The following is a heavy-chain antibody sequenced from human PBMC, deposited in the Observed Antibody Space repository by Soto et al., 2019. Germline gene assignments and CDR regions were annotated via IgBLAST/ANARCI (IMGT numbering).Heavy chain of an antibody. Sequence: QVQLVESGGGLVKPGGSLRLSCAASGFTFSDYYMSWIRQAPGKGLEWVSYISSSGSIIYYVDSVNGRFTISSDNAKNSLYLQMNSLRAEDTAVYYCAVGGGEVPGYYYYGMDVWGQGTTVTVSS. J-gene: IGHJ6*02. CDR2: ISSSGSII. D-gene: IGHD2-2*01. V-gene: IGHV3-11*01. CDR3: AVGGGEVPGYYYYGMDV. CDR1: GFTFSDYY.